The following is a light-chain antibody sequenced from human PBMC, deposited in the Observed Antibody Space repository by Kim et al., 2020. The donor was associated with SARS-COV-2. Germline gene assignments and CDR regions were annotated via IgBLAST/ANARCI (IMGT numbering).Light chain of an antibody. CDR1: SLRTYE. V-gene: IGLV3-19*01. Sequence: ALGETVRITCEGDSLRTYEASGYQQKPGQAPALVIYAKDNRPSGIPDRFSGSSAGNTASLTITGAQAEDEADYYCKSRDTSGDRLVFGGGTQLTVL. CDR2: AKD. CDR3: KSRDTSGDRLV. J-gene: IGLJ2*01.